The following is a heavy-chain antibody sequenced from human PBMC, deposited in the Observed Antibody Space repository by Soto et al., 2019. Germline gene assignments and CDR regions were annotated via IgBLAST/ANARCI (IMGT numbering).Heavy chain of an antibody. CDR2: ISDSGGST. V-gene: IGHV3-23*01. J-gene: IGHJ6*02. D-gene: IGHD5-18*01. CDR3: AKELEIQLWEGYGMGV. CDR1: GFTFSSYA. Sequence: EVQLLESGGGLVQPGGSLRLSCAASGFTFSSYAMSWVRQAPGKGLEWVSAISDSGGSTYYADSVKGRFTISRDNSKNTLYLQMNCVRDDDKAVYYCAKELEIQLWEGYGMGVWGRGSTVTVSS.